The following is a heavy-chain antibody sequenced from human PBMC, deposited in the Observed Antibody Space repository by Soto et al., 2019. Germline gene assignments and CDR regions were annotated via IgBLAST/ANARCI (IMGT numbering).Heavy chain of an antibody. Sequence: LSDTCSVAGGSSTGYSGSLISKNPGKGLEWIGEVDTSGSTNYNPSLESRVTFSIDTSNSQFSLRLSSVTAADTAVYFCARAGNYDVLSGRMYYFDSWGQGTPVTVSS. CDR1: GGSSTGYS. CDR3: ARAGNYDVLSGRMYYFDS. V-gene: IGHV4-34*01. CDR2: VDTSGST. J-gene: IGHJ4*02. D-gene: IGHD3-3*01.